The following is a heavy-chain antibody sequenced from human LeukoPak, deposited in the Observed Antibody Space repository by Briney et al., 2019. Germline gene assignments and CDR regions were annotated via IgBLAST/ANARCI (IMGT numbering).Heavy chain of an antibody. Sequence: ASVMVSCKASGYTFTNYGISWVRQAPGQGLEWLGIINCSGGSTSYAQWFQGRITMTRDTSATTVYMDLSSLRSEDTAMYYCARGPPGRVHDSSKRGLFDPWGQGTLVIVSS. J-gene: IGHJ5*02. CDR1: GYTFTNYG. CDR2: INCSGGST. V-gene: IGHV1-46*01. D-gene: IGHD6-13*01. CDR3: ARGPPGRVHDSSKRGLFDP.